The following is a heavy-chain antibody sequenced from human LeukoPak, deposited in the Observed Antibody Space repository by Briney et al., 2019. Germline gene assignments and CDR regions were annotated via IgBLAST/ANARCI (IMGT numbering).Heavy chain of an antibody. D-gene: IGHD3-22*01. CDR2: ISSSSSTI. Sequence: PGGSLRLSCAASGFTFSSYSMNWVRQAPGKGLEWVSYISSSSSTIYYADSVKGRFTISRDNAKNSLYLQMNSLRAEDTAVYYCARDDYDSSGYYQFDYWGQGTLVTVSS. CDR3: ARDDYDSSGYYQFDY. J-gene: IGHJ4*02. CDR1: GFTFSSYS. V-gene: IGHV3-48*04.